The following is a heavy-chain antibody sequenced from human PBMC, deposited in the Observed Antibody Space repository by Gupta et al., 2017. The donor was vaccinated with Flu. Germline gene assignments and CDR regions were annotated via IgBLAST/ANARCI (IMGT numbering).Heavy chain of an antibody. D-gene: IGHD1-1*01. Sequence: QVQLLQSGPGLVKPSGTLSLTCAFSGASITNTNWCSWVRQPPGKGLEWIGEISLKGNTNYNPSLKSRVTISIDKSKNQISLMVTSVSAADTAMYYCARGSLTPGSRSGAYYYAMDVWGQGTTVTVS. V-gene: IGHV4-4*02. CDR2: ISLKGNT. J-gene: IGHJ6*02. CDR3: ARGSLTPGSRSGAYYYAMDV. CDR1: GASITNTNW.